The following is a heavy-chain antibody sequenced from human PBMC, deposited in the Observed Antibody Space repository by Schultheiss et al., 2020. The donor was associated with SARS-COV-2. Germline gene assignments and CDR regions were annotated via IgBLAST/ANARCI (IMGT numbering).Heavy chain of an antibody. CDR3: ARVRVVATSADAFDI. Sequence: SETLSLTCAVYGGSFSDYYWNWIRQPPGKGLEWIGEINHSGSTNYNPSLKSRVTISVDTSKNQFSLKLSSATAADTAVYYCARVRVVATSADAFDIWGQGTMVTVSS. D-gene: IGHD5-12*01. J-gene: IGHJ3*02. CDR2: INHSGST. CDR1: GGSFSDYY. V-gene: IGHV4-34*01.